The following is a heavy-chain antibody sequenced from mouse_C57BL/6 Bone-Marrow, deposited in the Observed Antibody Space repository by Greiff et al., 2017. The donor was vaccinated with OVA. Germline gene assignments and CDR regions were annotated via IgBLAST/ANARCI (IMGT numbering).Heavy chain of an antibody. CDR1: GFSFNTYA. J-gene: IGHJ2*01. CDR3: VRISSPYDDDPYYFDY. D-gene: IGHD2-4*01. CDR2: IRSKSNNYAT. V-gene: IGHV10-1*01. Sequence: EVQLVESGGGLVQPKGSLKLSCAASGFSFNTYAMNWVRQAPGQGLEWVARIRSKSNNYATYYADSVKDRFTISRDDSESMLYLQMNNLKTEDTAMYYCVRISSPYDDDPYYFDYWGQGTTLTVSS.